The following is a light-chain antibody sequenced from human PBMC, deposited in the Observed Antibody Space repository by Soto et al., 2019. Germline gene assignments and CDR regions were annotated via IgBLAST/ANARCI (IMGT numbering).Light chain of an antibody. V-gene: IGLV2-14*01. CDR2: EVT. CDR1: SGDIGSYNR. J-gene: IGLJ1*01. Sequence: VLTQPASESGSPGQSITISCTGTSGDIGSYNRVSWYQQHPGKAPKLIIYEVTDRPSGVSNRFSGSKSGNTASLTTSGLQAEDEAEYYCSSYTNINTRACVFGTGTKVTVL. CDR3: SSYTNINTRACV.